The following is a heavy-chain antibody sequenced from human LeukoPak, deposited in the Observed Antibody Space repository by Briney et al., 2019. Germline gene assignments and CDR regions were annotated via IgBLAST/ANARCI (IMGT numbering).Heavy chain of an antibody. CDR2: ISAYNGNT. Sequence: ASVKVSCKASGYTFISYGISWVRQAPGQGLEWMGWISAYNGNTNYAQKLQGRVTMTTDTSTSTAYMELRSLRSDDTAVYYCARLPPASFYYDSSGAFDYWGQGTLVTVSS. CDR1: GYTFISYG. CDR3: ARLPPASFYYDSSGAFDY. D-gene: IGHD3-22*01. J-gene: IGHJ4*02. V-gene: IGHV1-18*01.